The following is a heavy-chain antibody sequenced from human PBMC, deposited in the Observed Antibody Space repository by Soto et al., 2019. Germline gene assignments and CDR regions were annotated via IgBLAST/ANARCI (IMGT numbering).Heavy chain of an antibody. Sequence: GASVKVSCKVSGYTLTELSMHWVRQAPGKGLEWMGGFDPEVGETIYAQKFQGRVTMTEDTSTDTAYMELSSLRSEDTAVYYCATRGGTIAATGDNAFEIRDKGTRVTVSS. CDR1: GYTLTELS. CDR2: FDPEVGET. V-gene: IGHV1-24*01. CDR3: ATRGGTIAATGDNAFEI. J-gene: IGHJ3*02. D-gene: IGHD6-13*01.